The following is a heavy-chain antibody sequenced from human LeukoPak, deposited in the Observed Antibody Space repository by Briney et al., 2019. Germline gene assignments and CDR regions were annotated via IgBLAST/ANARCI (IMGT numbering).Heavy chain of an antibody. J-gene: IGHJ3*02. D-gene: IGHD3-22*01. CDR3: AGNGYYDSSGPEDAFDI. CDR2: ISGDGGST. V-gene: IGHV3-43*02. Sequence: GGSLRLSCAASGFTFDAYAMHWVRQAPGKGLEWVSLISGDGGSTYYADSVKGRFTISRDNSKNSLYLQMNSLRTEDTALYYCAGNGYYDSSGPEDAFDIWGQGTMVTVSS. CDR1: GFTFDAYA.